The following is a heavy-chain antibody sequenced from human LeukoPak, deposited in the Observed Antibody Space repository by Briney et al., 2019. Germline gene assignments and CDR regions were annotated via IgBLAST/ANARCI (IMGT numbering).Heavy chain of an antibody. V-gene: IGHV4-61*02. J-gene: IGHJ6*03. Sequence: SETLSLTCTVSGGSISSGNYYWSWIRQPAGKGLEWIGRISTSGSTNYNPSLKSRVTISIDTSKNQFSLKLTSVNVADTAVYYCARDLPGSGTYYTYYYYMDVWGKGTTVTISS. CDR3: ARDLPGSGTYYTYYYYMDV. CDR1: GGSISSGNYY. CDR2: ISTSGST. D-gene: IGHD3-10*01.